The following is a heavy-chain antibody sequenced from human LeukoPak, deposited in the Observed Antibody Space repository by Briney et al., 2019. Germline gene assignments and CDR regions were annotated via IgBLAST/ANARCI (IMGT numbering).Heavy chain of an antibody. V-gene: IGHV3-9*01. CDR1: GFTFSIAW. D-gene: IGHD3-22*01. CDR2: ISWNSGSI. J-gene: IGHJ4*02. Sequence: GGSLRLFCAASGFTFSIAWLSWVRQAPGKGLEWVSGISWNSGSIGYAESVKGRFTISRDNAKNSLYLQMNSLRAEDTALYYCAKDTSYDSSGYYDYWGQGTLVTVSS. CDR3: AKDTSYDSSGYYDY.